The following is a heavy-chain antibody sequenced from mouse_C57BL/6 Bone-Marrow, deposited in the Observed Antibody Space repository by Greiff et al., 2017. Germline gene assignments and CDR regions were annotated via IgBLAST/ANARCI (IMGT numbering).Heavy chain of an antibody. CDR3: ARDLIYYDY. Sequence: EVNVVESGGGLVKPGGSLKLSCAASGFTFSSYAMSWVRQTPEKRLEWVATISDGGSYTYYPDNVKGRFTISRDNAKNNLYLQMSHLKSEDTAMYYCARDLIYYDYWGQGTTLTVSS. J-gene: IGHJ2*01. CDR2: ISDGGSYT. CDR1: GFTFSSYA. V-gene: IGHV5-4*01.